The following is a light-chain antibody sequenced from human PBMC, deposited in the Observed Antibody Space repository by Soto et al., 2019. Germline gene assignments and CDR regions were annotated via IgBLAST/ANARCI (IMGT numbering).Light chain of an antibody. V-gene: IGKV3-11*01. CDR2: DAS. CDR3: QQRNKWPPVT. J-gene: IGKJ4*01. Sequence: ESVLTQSPATLSLSPGERATLSCSASPSVSNSLAWYQHKPGQAPRLLIYDASNRATGVPTRFSGSGSGTDFTLTISSLEPEDFAVYYCQQRNKWPPVTFGGGTRVEIK. CDR1: PSVSNS.